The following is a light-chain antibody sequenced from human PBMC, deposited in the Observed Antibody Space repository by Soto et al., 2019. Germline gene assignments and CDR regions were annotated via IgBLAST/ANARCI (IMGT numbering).Light chain of an antibody. CDR3: MQGTHGPIT. CDR1: QSLVHSDGIAD. J-gene: IGKJ5*01. Sequence: DVVMTQSPLSLPVTLGQPASISCRSNQSLVHSDGIADFSWFQQRPGRSPRLXIYKVSNRDSGVPARFSGSGSGTDFALKISRVEAGDVGVYYCMQGTHGPITFGQGTRLEI. V-gene: IGKV2-30*02. CDR2: KVS.